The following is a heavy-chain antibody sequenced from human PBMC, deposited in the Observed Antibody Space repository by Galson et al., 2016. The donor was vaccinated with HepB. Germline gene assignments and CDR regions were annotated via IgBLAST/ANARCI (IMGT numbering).Heavy chain of an antibody. J-gene: IGHJ4*02. CDR3: AKQKVVSAFDY. Sequence: SLRLSCAASGFAFGSHAMHWVRQAPGKGLEWLTVIYYDGNKRFYAESVKGRFTISRDNSQNILYLQMNDLRGDDTAIYYCAKQKVVSAFDYWGQGTLVTVSS. CDR2: IYYDGNKR. V-gene: IGHV3-33*06. D-gene: IGHD5/OR15-5a*01. CDR1: GFAFGSHA.